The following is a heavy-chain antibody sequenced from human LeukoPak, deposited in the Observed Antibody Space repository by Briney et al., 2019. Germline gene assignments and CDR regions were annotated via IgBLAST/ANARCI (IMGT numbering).Heavy chain of an antibody. CDR3: AREYYSHAFDI. V-gene: IGHV3-66*01. CDR1: GFTVSSNY. CDR2: IYSGGST. Sequence: GGSLRLSCAASGFTVSSNYMSWVRQAPGKGLEWVSVIYSGGSTYYADSVKGRFTISRDNSKNTLYLQMNSLRAEDTAVYYCAREYYSHAFDIWGQGTMVTVSS. J-gene: IGHJ3*02. D-gene: IGHD3-10*01.